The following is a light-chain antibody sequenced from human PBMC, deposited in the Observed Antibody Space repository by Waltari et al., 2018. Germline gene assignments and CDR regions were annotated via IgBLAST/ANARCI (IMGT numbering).Light chain of an antibody. V-gene: IGKV1-5*01. CDR2: RAS. CDR1: QNIRDF. Sequence: DVQMTQSPSTLSASVGDRVTITCRARQNIRDFLAWYQQRPGNAPSLLIFRASTLQTGVPARFSGSGSGTEFTLTISSLQPDDFATYCCQQYNGYFTWTFGEGTKVEIK. CDR3: QQYNGYFTWT. J-gene: IGKJ1*01.